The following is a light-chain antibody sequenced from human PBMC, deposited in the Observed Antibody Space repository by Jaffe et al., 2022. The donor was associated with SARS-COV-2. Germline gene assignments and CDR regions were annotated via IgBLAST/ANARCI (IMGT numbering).Light chain of an antibody. V-gene: IGLV1-44*01. CDR2: NNN. CDR3: AAWDDSLNGWV. J-gene: IGLJ3*02. CDR1: SSNIGSNT. Sequence: QSVLTQPPSASGTPGQRVPFSCSGSSSNIGSNTVNWYQQLPGTAPKLLIYNNNHRPSGVPDRFSGSKSGTSASLAISGLQSEDEADYYCAAWDDSLNGWVFGGGTKLTVL.